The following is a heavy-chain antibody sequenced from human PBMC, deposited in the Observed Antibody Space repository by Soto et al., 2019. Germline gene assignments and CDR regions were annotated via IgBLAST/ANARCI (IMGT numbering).Heavy chain of an antibody. Sequence: GESLKISCAASGFTFSTYALSWVRQAPGKGLEWVSAISANGQGIYYADSVRGRFTISRDNSKNTIFLHMDSLRAEDTAVYYCAKDRNYPRDQFHYWGQGTLVTVSS. CDR3: AKDRNYPRDQFHY. V-gene: IGHV3-23*01. CDR2: ISANGQGI. D-gene: IGHD1-7*01. J-gene: IGHJ4*02. CDR1: GFTFSTYA.